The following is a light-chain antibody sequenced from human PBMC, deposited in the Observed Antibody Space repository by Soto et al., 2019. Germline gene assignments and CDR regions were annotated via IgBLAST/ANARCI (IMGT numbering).Light chain of an antibody. V-gene: IGLV2-23*03. CDR1: SSDVGSYNL. J-gene: IGLJ1*01. Sequence: QSVLTQPASVSGSPGQPITISCTGTSSDVGSYNLVSWYQQHPGKAPKLMIYEGSKRPSGVSNRFSGSKSGNTASLTISGLQAEDEADYYCCSYAGTSTFYVFGTGTKVTV. CDR2: EGS. CDR3: CSYAGTSTFYV.